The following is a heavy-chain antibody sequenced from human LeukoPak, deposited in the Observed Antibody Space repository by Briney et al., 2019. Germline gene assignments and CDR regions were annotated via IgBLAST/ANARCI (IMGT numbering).Heavy chain of an antibody. Sequence: GGSLRLSCAASGFTFSSYAMHWVRQAPGKGLEWVAVISYDGSNKYYADSVKGRFTISRDNSKNTLYLQMNSLRAEDTAVYYCARDHSPRKRYYDFWSGHITGSFDYWGQGTLVTVSS. CDR3: ARDHSPRKRYYDFWSGHITGSFDY. CDR1: GFTFSSYA. CDR2: ISYDGSNK. D-gene: IGHD3-3*01. V-gene: IGHV3-30-3*01. J-gene: IGHJ4*02.